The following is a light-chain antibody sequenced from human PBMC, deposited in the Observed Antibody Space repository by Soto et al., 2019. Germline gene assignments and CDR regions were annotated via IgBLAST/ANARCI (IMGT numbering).Light chain of an antibody. Sequence: SVLTQPASVSWSPGQSITISCTGTSTDVGRYNYVSWYQQHPGKAPKLMVYDVSNRPSWVSNRFSGSKSGITASLTISGLQAEDEADYYCTSYTSDSTYVFGTGTKVTVL. CDR2: DVS. CDR3: TSYTSDSTYV. V-gene: IGLV2-14*01. J-gene: IGLJ1*01. CDR1: STDVGRYNY.